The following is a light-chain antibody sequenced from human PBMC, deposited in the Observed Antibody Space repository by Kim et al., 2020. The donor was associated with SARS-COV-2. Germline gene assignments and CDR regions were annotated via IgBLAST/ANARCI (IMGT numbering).Light chain of an antibody. CDR1: QSVSTF. Sequence: DIQMTQSPSSLSASVGDSVTITCRASQSVSTFVNWHQQKPGKAPKVLIETTSTLQSGVSSRFSGSGSGTDFTLTINNLQPEDFATYYCQHSYNGQRTFGGGTKVDIK. V-gene: IGKV1-39*01. CDR2: TTS. CDR3: QHSYNGQRT. J-gene: IGKJ4*01.